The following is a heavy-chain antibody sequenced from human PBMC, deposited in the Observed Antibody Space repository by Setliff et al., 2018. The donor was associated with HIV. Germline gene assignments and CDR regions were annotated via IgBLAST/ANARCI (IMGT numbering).Heavy chain of an antibody. D-gene: IGHD2-2*01. CDR3: VRGYCSSTTCYDDYYYMDV. CDR1: GGSISGHY. CDR2: IFYTGST. J-gene: IGHJ6*03. V-gene: IGHV4-59*11. Sequence: SETLSLTCTVSGGSISGHYWSWIRQPPGKGLEWIAYIFYTGSTNYNPSLKSRVTISVDTSKNQFFLKLSSVTAADTAVYCCVRGYCSSTTCYDDYYYMDVWGKGSTVTVSS.